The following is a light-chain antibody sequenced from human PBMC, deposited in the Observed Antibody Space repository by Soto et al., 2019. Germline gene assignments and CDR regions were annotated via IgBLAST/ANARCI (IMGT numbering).Light chain of an antibody. J-gene: IGKJ3*01. CDR2: KAS. CDR3: QQSYSRPLT. Sequence: DIQMTQSPSTLAASLGDKVTITCRASQSISSWLAWYQQKPGKAPKLLIYKASDLQRGVPSRFSGSGSGTDFTLTINSLKHEDFATYYCQQSYSRPLTFGPGTKV. V-gene: IGKV1-39*01. CDR1: QSISSW.